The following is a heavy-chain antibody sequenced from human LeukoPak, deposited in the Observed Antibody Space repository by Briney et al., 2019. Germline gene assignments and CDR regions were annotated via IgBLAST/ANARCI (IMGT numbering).Heavy chain of an antibody. Sequence: GGSLRLSCAASGFTFSTSWMSWVRQAPGKGLEWVANIKTDGSEIYYADSVKGRFTISRDNAKNLLYLQMNSLRAEDTAIYYCATYSRLNAREFQCWGQGTVVTVSS. CDR3: ATYSRLNAREFQC. J-gene: IGHJ1*01. D-gene: IGHD3-10*02. CDR1: GFTFSTSW. V-gene: IGHV3-7*01. CDR2: IKTDGSEI.